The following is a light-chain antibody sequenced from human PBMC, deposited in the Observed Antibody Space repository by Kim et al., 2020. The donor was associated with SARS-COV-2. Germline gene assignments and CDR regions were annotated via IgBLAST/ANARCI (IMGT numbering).Light chain of an antibody. J-gene: IGKJ1*01. V-gene: IGKV1-5*03. CDR1: QSVDSW. CDR2: QAS. Sequence: DIQMTQSPSTLSAFVGNRVTITCRASQSVDSWLAWYQQKPGKAPKLLIYQASKLASGVPSKFSGSGSGTDFTLTISNLQPDDSAIYYCKQYETYWTFGPGTEVDIK. CDR3: KQYETYWT.